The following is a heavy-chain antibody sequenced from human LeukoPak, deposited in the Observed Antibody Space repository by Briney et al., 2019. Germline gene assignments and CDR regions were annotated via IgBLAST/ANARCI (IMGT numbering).Heavy chain of an antibody. CDR3: AREADRWFDP. CDR2: IYYSGST. V-gene: IGHV4-59*12. CDR1: GASISTYY. Sequence: SETLSLTCTVSGASISTYYWSWIRQPPGKGLEWIGYIYYSGSTNYNPSLKSRLTISVDTSKNQFSLKMTSVTAADTAVYYCAREADRWFDPWGQGTLVTVSS. J-gene: IGHJ5*02.